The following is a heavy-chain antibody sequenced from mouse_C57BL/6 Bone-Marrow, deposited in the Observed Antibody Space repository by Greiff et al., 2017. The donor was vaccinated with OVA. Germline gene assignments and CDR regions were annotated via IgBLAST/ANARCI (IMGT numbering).Heavy chain of an antibody. D-gene: IGHD3-3*01. J-gene: IGHJ2*01. CDR3: ARGGPY. CDR1: AYPFTSXW. CDR2: IHPNSGST. V-gene: IGHV1-64*01. Sequence: QVQLQQPGAELVKPGASVKLSSRPSAYPFTSXWMHWGKQRPGQGLEWIGMIHPNSGSTNYNEKFKSKATLTVDKSSSTAYMQLSSLTSEDSAVYYCARGGPYWGQGTTLTVSS.